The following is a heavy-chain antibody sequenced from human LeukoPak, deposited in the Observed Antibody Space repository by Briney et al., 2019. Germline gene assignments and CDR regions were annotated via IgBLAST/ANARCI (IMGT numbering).Heavy chain of an antibody. V-gene: IGHV3-21*01. CDR3: ARDLSYGSGSQPFDY. J-gene: IGHJ4*02. D-gene: IGHD3-10*01. CDR1: GFTFDTYS. Sequence: GGSLRLSCAASGFTFDTYSMNWVRQAPEKGLEWVSSISSSSSHIYYADSVKGRFTISRDNAKNSLYLQMNSLRAEDTAVYYCARDLSYGSGSQPFDYWGQGTLVTVSS. CDR2: ISSSSSHI.